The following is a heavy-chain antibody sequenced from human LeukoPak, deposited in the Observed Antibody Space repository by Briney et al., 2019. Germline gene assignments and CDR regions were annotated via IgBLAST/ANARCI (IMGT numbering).Heavy chain of an antibody. CDR3: ARGLSIAARRAFDY. D-gene: IGHD6-6*01. CDR1: GGSISSSSYY. CDR2: IYYSGST. J-gene: IGHJ4*02. V-gene: IGHV4-39*01. Sequence: PSETLSLTCTVSGGSISSSSYYWGWIRQPPGKGLEWIGSIYYSGSTYYNPSLKSRVTISVDTSKNRFSLKLSSVTAADTAVYYCARGLSIAARRAFDYWGQGTLVTVSS.